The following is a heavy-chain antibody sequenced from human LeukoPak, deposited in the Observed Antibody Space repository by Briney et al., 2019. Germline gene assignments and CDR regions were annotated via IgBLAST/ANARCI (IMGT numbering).Heavy chain of an antibody. V-gene: IGHV3-30-3*01. CDR3: TRLGVAAAGTGGFDY. J-gene: IGHJ4*02. CDR1: GFTFSSYA. D-gene: IGHD6-13*01. Sequence: GGSLRLSCAASGFTFSSYAMHWVRQAPGKGLEWVAVISYDGSNKYYADSVRGRFTISRDNSKNTLYLQMNSLRAEDTAVYYCTRLGVAAAGTGGFDYWGQGTLVTVSS. CDR2: ISYDGSNK.